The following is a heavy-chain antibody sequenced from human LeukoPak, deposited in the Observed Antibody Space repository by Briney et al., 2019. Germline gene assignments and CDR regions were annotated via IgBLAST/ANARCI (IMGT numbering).Heavy chain of an antibody. J-gene: IGHJ4*02. CDR1: GYTFTSYY. CDR3: ARLLTSSFDY. D-gene: IGHD2-2*01. V-gene: IGHV1-46*01. Sequence: ASVKVSCKASGYTFTSYYMHWVRQAPGQGLEWMGIINSSGGSTNYAQKFQGRVTMTRDTSISTAYMELSRLRSDDTAVYYCARLLTSSFDYWGQGTLVTVSS. CDR2: INSSGGST.